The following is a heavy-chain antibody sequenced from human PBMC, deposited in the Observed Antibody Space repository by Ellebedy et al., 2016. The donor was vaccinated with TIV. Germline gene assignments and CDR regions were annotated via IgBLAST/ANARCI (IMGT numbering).Heavy chain of an antibody. CDR3: ARDLLSRRVAGLVGY. Sequence: GESLKISCAASAFTFDDYGMSWVRQVPGRGLEWVSGITWNGRSTGYADSVKGRFTISRDNAKKSLYLQMDRLRVEDTALYYCARDLLSRRVAGLVGYWGQGTLVTVSS. D-gene: IGHD6-19*01. CDR2: ITWNGRST. J-gene: IGHJ4*02. CDR1: AFTFDDYG. V-gene: IGHV3-20*04.